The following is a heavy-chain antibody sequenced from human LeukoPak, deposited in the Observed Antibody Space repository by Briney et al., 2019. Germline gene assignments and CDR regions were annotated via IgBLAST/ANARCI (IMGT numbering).Heavy chain of an antibody. J-gene: IGHJ4*02. CDR1: GGSISNYY. D-gene: IGHD3-22*01. CDR2: INHSGST. V-gene: IGHV4-34*01. CDR3: ARDAYYYDSSGYYRFDY. Sequence: SETLSLTCTVSGGSISNYYWSWIRQPPGKGLEWIGEINHSGSTNYNPSLKSRVTMSVDTSKNQFSLKLSSVTAADTAVYYCARDAYYYDSSGYYRFDYWGQGTLVTVSS.